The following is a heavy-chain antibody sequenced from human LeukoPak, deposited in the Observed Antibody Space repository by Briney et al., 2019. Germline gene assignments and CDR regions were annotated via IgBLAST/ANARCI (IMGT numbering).Heavy chain of an antibody. CDR1: GFTFSSYA. CDR3: ASGVVVATISGY. Sequence: GGSLRLSCAASGFTFSSYAVDWVRQAPGKGLEWVAVISYDGSNKYYADSVKGRFTISRDNSKNTLYLRMNSLRAEDTAVYYCASGVVVATISGYWGQGTLVTVSS. J-gene: IGHJ4*02. CDR2: ISYDGSNK. D-gene: IGHD5-12*01. V-gene: IGHV3-30*04.